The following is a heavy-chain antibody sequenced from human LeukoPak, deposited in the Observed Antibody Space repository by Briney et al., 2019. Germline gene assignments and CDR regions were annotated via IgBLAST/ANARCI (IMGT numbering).Heavy chain of an antibody. Sequence: GGSLRLSCAASGFTFSSYAMSWVPQAPGKGLEWVSAISSSGGSTYYADSVKGRFTISRDNSKNTLYLQMNSLRAEDTAVYYCAKVRGYCSSTSCYIPSDYWGQGTLVTVSS. V-gene: IGHV3-23*01. CDR2: ISSSGGST. CDR1: GFTFSSYA. D-gene: IGHD2-2*02. CDR3: AKVRGYCSSTSCYIPSDY. J-gene: IGHJ4*02.